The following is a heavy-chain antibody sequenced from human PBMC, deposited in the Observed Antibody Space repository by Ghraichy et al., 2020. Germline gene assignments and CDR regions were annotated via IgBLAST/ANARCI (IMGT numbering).Heavy chain of an antibody. Sequence: GGSLGLSCAASGFTFSSYWMSWVRQAPGKGLEWVANIKQDGSEKYYVDSVKGRFTISRDNAKNSLYLQMNSLRAEDTAVYYCARDGTTYYDFWSGQPPNWFDPWGQGTLVTVSS. CDR2: IKQDGSEK. V-gene: IGHV3-7*01. CDR3: ARDGTTYYDFWSGQPPNWFDP. CDR1: GFTFSSYW. D-gene: IGHD3-3*01. J-gene: IGHJ5*02.